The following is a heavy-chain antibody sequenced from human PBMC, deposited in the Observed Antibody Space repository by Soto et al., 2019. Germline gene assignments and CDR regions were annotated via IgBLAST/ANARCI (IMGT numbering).Heavy chain of an antibody. V-gene: IGHV2-26*01. D-gene: IGHD1-26*01. CDR1: GFSLSKARMG. Sequence: QVTLKESGPVLVKPTETLTLTCSVSGFSLSKARMGVSWIRQPPGKALEWLAHIFWNDERSYNTSLKSRLTTTXXXHXXKVVGTMTNVEPVDTGIYFCARALRERLSMYCFDSWGQGTLGTVSS. CDR3: ARALRERLSMYCFDS. J-gene: IGHJ4*02. CDR2: IFWNDER.